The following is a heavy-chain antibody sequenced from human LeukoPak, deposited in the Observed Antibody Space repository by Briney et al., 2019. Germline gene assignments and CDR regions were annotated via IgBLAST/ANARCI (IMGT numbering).Heavy chain of an antibody. J-gene: IGHJ4*02. Sequence: PGGSLRLSCAASGFTFSSYSMNWVRQAPGKGLEWVSYIISSSSTIYYADSVKGRFTISRDNAKNSLYLQMNSLRAEDTAVYYCAREETYYDILTGYYMIDYWGQGTLVTVSS. CDR2: IISSSSTI. D-gene: IGHD3-9*01. V-gene: IGHV3-48*01. CDR1: GFTFSSYS. CDR3: AREETYYDILTGYYMIDY.